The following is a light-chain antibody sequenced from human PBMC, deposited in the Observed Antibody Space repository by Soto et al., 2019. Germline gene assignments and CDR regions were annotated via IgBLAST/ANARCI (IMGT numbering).Light chain of an antibody. J-gene: IGKJ1*01. Sequence: EVVLTQSPGNLSLSPGERSTLSCRASQSVSSGYLGWYQQKPGQAPRLLIYGASSRATGIPDRFSGSGSGTDFTLTISRLEPEDFAVYFCQQCTYTPWTFGQGTKVEIK. CDR3: QQCTYTPWT. V-gene: IGKV3-20*01. CDR1: QSVSSGY. CDR2: GAS.